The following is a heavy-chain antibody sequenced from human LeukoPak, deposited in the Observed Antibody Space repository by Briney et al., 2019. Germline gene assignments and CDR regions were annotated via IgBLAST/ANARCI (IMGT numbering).Heavy chain of an antibody. CDR2: IYSGGDT. Sequence: GGSLRLSCAASGLTVSNYYMNWVRQAPGKGPEWVSGIYSGGDTNYADSVKGRFTISRDNAKNSLYLQMNSLRAEDTAVYSCARDRPGPLTIFLPLGMDVWGQGTTVTVSS. V-gene: IGHV3-66*01. D-gene: IGHD3-9*01. J-gene: IGHJ6*02. CDR1: GLTVSNYY. CDR3: ARDRPGPLTIFLPLGMDV.